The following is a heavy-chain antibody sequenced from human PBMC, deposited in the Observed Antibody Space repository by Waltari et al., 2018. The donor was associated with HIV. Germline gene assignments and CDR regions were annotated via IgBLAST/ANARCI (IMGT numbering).Heavy chain of an antibody. CDR3: ARDGGIVVVVAANYYGMDV. V-gene: IGHV3-33*01. D-gene: IGHD2-15*01. CDR2: IWYDGSNK. Sequence: QVQLVESGGGVVQPGRSLRLSCAASGFTFSSYGMHWVRQAPGKGLEWVAVIWYDGSNKYYADSVKGRFTISRDNSKNTLYLQMNSLRAEDTAVYYCARDGGIVVVVAANYYGMDVWGQGTTVTVSS. J-gene: IGHJ6*02. CDR1: GFTFSSYG.